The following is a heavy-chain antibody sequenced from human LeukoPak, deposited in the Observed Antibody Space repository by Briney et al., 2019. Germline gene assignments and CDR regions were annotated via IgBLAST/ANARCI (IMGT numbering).Heavy chain of an antibody. V-gene: IGHV4-30-2*01. Sequence: SQTLSFTSSGSGGSLSSVDDYPWSWIRQPPGKGLEWVGYIFQSGTTYYNPSLKSRVTISVDTSNNQSSLKLSSVTAADTAVYYCASTYDSKGDYCGQGTLVTVSS. D-gene: IGHD3-22*01. CDR3: ASTYDSKGDY. J-gene: IGHJ4*02. CDR1: GGSLSSVDDYP. CDR2: IFQSGTT.